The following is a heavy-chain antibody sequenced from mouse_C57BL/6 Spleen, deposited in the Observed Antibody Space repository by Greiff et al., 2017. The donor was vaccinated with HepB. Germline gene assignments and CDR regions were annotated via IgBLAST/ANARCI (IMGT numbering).Heavy chain of an antibody. CDR3: ARSITTVVNHWYFDV. Sequence: VQLQQSVAELVRPGASVKLSCTASGFNIKNTYMHWVKQRPEQGLEWIGRIDPANGNTKYAPKFQGKATITADPSSNTAYLQLSSLTSEDTAIYYCARSITTVVNHWYFDVWGTGTTVTVSS. CDR2: IDPANGNT. J-gene: IGHJ1*03. V-gene: IGHV14-3*01. CDR1: GFNIKNTY. D-gene: IGHD1-1*01.